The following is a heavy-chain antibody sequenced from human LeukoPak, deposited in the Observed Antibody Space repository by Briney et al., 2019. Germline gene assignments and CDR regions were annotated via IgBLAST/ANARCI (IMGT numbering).Heavy chain of an antibody. CDR3: AGLVGRCCSGLYYYYFDY. D-gene: IGHD1-26*01. Sequence: SETLSLTCTVSGDSINSLDLWSWVRQPPGKGLEWIGEMYLSGATHSNPSVKSRVTTSIDKSKNQFFLNLSSVTAADTAVYYCAGLVGRCCSGLYYYYFDYWGQGTLVTVSS. J-gene: IGHJ4*02. CDR2: MYLSGAT. V-gene: IGHV4-4*02. CDR1: GDSINSLDL.